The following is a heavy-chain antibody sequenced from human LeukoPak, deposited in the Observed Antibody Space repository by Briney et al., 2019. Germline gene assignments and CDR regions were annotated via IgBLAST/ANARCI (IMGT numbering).Heavy chain of an antibody. D-gene: IGHD1-26*01. V-gene: IGHV4-59*02. J-gene: IGHJ5*02. CDR3: GRDSGAGGWVDP. Sequence: PSETLSPTCTVSGVSVNTFFWSWIRQPPGKGLEWIGYMYYSGSSNYSPSLKSRVTISVDTSKNQFSLKLSSVTAADTAVYYCGRDSGAGGWVDPWGQGTLVTVSS. CDR2: MYYSGSS. CDR1: GVSVNTFF.